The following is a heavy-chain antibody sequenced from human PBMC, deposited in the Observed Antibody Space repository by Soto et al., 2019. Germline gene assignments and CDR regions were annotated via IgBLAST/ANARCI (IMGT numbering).Heavy chain of an antibody. CDR3: ARGGIAAAGEAWFDP. J-gene: IGHJ5*02. Sequence: PSETLSVTCTVSGGSISSSSYYWGWIRQPPGKGLEWVGSIYYSGSTYYNPSLKSRVTISVDTSKNQFSLKLSSVTAADTAVYYCARGGIAAAGEAWFDPWGQGTLVTVSS. V-gene: IGHV4-39*01. D-gene: IGHD6-13*01. CDR1: GGSISSSSYY. CDR2: IYYSGST.